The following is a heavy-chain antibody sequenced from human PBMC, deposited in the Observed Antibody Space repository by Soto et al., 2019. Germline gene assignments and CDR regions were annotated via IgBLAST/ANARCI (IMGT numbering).Heavy chain of an antibody. CDR2: TIPVCNSA. CDR3: ARGVYGSGNYYTGPSAFDL. CDR1: GGTLSDHG. V-gene: IGHV1-69*06. J-gene: IGHJ4*01. Sequence: QVQLEQSGAEVKKPGSSVKISCKASGGTLSDHGVSWLRQAPGQGLEWVGGTIPVCNSAKYAPKLQGRVTIAADKSTNVAYMELGILRSDDTAFYYCARGVYGSGNYYTGPSAFDLWRQGTLVIVSS. D-gene: IGHD3-10*01.